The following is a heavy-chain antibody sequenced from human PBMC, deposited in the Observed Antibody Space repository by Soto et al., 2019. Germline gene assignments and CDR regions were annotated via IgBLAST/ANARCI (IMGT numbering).Heavy chain of an antibody. CDR2: IYYSGST. J-gene: IGHJ4*02. CDR3: ARRYYDILTGFPYYFDY. V-gene: IGHV4-39*01. D-gene: IGHD3-9*01. Sequence: QLQLQESGPGLVKPSETLSLTCTVSGGSISSSSYYWGWIRQPPGKGLEWIGSIYYSGSTYYNPSLKSRVTISVDTSKNQFSLKLSSVTAADTAAYYCARRYYDILTGFPYYFDYWGQGTLVTVSS. CDR1: GGSISSSSYY.